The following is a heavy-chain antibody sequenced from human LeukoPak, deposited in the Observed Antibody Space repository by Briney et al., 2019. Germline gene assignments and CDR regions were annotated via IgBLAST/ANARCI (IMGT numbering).Heavy chain of an antibody. D-gene: IGHD3-10*01. Sequence: GGSLRLSCAASGFTFDDYAMHWVRQAPGKGLEWVSGISWNSGSIGYADSVKGRFTISRDNAKDSLYLQMNSLRAEDMALYYCAKGARGTYYYYMDVWGKGTTVTVSS. V-gene: IGHV3-9*03. CDR3: AKGARGTYYYYMDV. CDR2: ISWNSGSI. J-gene: IGHJ6*03. CDR1: GFTFDDYA.